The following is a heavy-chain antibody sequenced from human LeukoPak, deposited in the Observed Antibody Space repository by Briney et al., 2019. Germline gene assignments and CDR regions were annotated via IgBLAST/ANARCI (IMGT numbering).Heavy chain of an antibody. CDR3: ARDEIPDRYYYDSSGHVEAFDP. V-gene: IGHV4-39*07. D-gene: IGHD3-22*01. Sequence: SETLSLTCTVSGGSISSCSYYWGWIRQPPGKGLEWIGSIYYSGSTYYNPSLKSRVTISVDTSKNQFSLKLSSVTAADTAVYYCARDEIPDRYYYDSSGHVEAFDPWGQGTLVTVSS. J-gene: IGHJ5*02. CDR2: IYYSGST. CDR1: GGSISSCSYY.